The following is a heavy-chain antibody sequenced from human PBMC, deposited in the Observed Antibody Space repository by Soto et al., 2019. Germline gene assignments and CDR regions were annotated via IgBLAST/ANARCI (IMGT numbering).Heavy chain of an antibody. CDR2: ISVRGDYR. V-gene: IGHV3-23*01. Sequence: EGQLLQSGGGLVQPGESLRVSCAASRFTFSSSGMSWVRQAPGKGLEWVSSISVRGDYRYYADSVKGRFTISRDNSKNTLHLQMNSLTAEDTAVYYCANHGGFDFWGQGTMVAVSS. CDR1: RFTFSSSG. D-gene: IGHD4-17*01. CDR3: ANHGGFDF. J-gene: IGHJ3*01.